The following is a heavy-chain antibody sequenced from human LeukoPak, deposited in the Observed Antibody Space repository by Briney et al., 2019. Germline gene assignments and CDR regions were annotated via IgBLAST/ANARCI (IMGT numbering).Heavy chain of an antibody. V-gene: IGHV1-2*02. CDR2: INPNSGGT. J-gene: IGHJ3*02. CDR1: EYTFTGYY. CDR3: ARGLATYDSSGYTAFDI. Sequence: ASVKVSCKASEYTFTGYYMHWVRQAPGQGLEWMGWINPNSGGTNYAQKFQGRVTMTRDTSISTAYMELSRLRSDDTAVYYCARGLATYDSSGYTAFDIWGQGTMVTVSS. D-gene: IGHD3-22*01.